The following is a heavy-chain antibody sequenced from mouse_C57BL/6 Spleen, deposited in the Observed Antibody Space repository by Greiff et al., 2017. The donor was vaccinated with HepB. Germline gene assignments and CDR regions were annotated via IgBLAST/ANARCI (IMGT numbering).Heavy chain of an antibody. Sequence: VQLQQPGAELVMPGASVKLSCKASGYTFTSYWIHWVKQRPGQGLEWIGEIDPSDSYTNYNQKFKGKSTLTVDKSSSTAYMQLSSLTSEDSAVYYCARSLTGTRYYAMDYWGQGTSVTVSS. D-gene: IGHD4-1*01. V-gene: IGHV1-69*01. CDR2: IDPSDSYT. CDR3: ARSLTGTRYYAMDY. J-gene: IGHJ4*01. CDR1: GYTFTSYW.